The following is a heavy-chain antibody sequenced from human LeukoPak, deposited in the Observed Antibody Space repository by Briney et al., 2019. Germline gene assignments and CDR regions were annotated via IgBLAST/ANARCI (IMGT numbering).Heavy chain of an antibody. Sequence: GGSLRLSCAASGFTFSSYWMHWARHAPGKGLVWVSRINSDGSSTSYADSVKGRFTISRDNAKNTLYLQMNSLRAEDTAVYYCARDRRYCSSTSCTNEYFQHWGQGTLVTVSS. CDR2: INSDGSST. V-gene: IGHV3-74*01. CDR1: GFTFSSYW. D-gene: IGHD2-2*01. CDR3: ARDRRYCSSTSCTNEYFQH. J-gene: IGHJ1*01.